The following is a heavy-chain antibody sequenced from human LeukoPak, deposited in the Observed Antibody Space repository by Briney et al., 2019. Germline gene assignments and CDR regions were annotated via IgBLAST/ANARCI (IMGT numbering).Heavy chain of an antibody. CDR2: IIPILGIA. CDR3: ATRGYSYGKGNWYFDL. Sequence: ASVKVSCKASGGTFSSYAISWVRQAPGQGLEWMGRIIPILGIANYAQKFQGRVTITADKSTSTAYMELSSLRSEDTAVYYCATRGYSYGKGNWYFDLWGRGTLVTVSS. J-gene: IGHJ2*01. V-gene: IGHV1-69*04. D-gene: IGHD5-18*01. CDR1: GGTFSSYA.